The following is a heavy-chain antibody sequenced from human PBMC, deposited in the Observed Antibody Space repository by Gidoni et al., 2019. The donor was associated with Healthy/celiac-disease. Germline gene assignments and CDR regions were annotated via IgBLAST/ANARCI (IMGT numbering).Heavy chain of an antibody. V-gene: IGHV4-61*02. CDR2: IYTSGST. D-gene: IGHD3-10*01. J-gene: IGHJ4*02. CDR1: GGSISSGSYY. CDR3: AREFYYYGSGSYHDPFDY. Sequence: PGLVKPSQTLSLTCTVSGGSISSGSYYWSWIRQPAGKGLEWIGRIYTSGSTNYNPSLKSRVTISVDTSKNQFSLKLSSVTAADTAVYYCAREFYYYGSGSYHDPFDYWGQGTLVTVSS.